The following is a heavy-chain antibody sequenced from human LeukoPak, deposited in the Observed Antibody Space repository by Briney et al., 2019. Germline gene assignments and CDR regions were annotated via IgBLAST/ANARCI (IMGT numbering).Heavy chain of an antibody. Sequence: SETLSLTCTVSGGSISIGTYYWGWIRQPPGTGLEWIGSIYYSGSTYYNPSLKSRVTISVDTSKNQFSLKLTSVTAADTAVYYCARDRYYYDSSGYYQLDYWGQGTLVTVSS. CDR3: ARDRYYYDSSGYYQLDY. J-gene: IGHJ4*02. CDR1: GGSISIGTYY. D-gene: IGHD3-22*01. CDR2: IYYSGST. V-gene: IGHV4-39*02.